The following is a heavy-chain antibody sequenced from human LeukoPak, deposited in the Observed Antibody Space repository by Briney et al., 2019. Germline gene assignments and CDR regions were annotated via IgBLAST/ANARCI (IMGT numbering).Heavy chain of an antibody. D-gene: IGHD2-2*01. Sequence: GGSLRLSCAASGFTFSTYAMSWVRQAPGKGLEWVSGISGSGGTTYCADSVKGRFTISRDNSKNTLYLQMNSLRAEDTAVYYCAKSCCSTSSCYDGFDCWGQGTLATVSS. J-gene: IGHJ4*02. CDR2: ISGSGGTT. CDR3: AKSCCSTSSCYDGFDC. V-gene: IGHV3-23*01. CDR1: GFTFSTYA.